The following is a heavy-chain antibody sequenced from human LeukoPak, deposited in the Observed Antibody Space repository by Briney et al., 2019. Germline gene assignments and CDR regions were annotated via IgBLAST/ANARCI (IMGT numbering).Heavy chain of an antibody. Sequence: SETLSLTCTVSGVSISSHYGSWIRQPPGKGLEWIGYIYYSGSTNYNPSLMSRVTISVDTSKNQFSLRLSSVTAADTAVYFCAREYYDFWSPNFDYWGQGTLVTVSS. CDR1: GVSISSHY. D-gene: IGHD3-3*01. CDR3: AREYYDFWSPNFDY. J-gene: IGHJ4*02. CDR2: IYYSGST. V-gene: IGHV4-59*11.